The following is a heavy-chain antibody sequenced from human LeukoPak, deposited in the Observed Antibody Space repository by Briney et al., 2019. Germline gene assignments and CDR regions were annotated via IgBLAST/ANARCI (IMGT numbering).Heavy chain of an antibody. V-gene: IGHV3-66*01. CDR2: IYSGGST. CDR1: GLSFGDYA. CDR3: ARDLLEWYFDY. Sequence: GGSLRLSCTASGLSFGDYAMSWVRQAPGKGLEWVSVIYSGGSTYYADSVKGRFTISRDNSKNTLYLKMNSLRAEDTAVYYCARDLLEWYFDYWGQGTLVTVSS. D-gene: IGHD3-3*01. J-gene: IGHJ4*02.